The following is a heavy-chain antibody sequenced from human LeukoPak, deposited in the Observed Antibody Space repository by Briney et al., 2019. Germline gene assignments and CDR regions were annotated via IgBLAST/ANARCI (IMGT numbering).Heavy chain of an antibody. D-gene: IGHD1-14*01. V-gene: IGHV3-7*01. J-gene: IGHJ4*02. CDR1: GFTFSTSW. Sequence: PGVSLRLSCAASGFTFSTSWMTWVRQAPGKGLESVANINPDGSAKNYVGFVQGRFTISIDNAKNSVYLQMSSLRAEDTAVYFCARDVAYNAFDYWGQGTLVTVSS. CDR2: INPDGSAK. CDR3: ARDVAYNAFDY.